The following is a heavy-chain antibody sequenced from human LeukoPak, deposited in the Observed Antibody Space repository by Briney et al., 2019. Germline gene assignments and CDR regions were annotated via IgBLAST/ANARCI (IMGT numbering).Heavy chain of an antibody. CDR1: GFTFSSYA. Sequence: PGGSLRLPCAASGFTFSSYAMSWVRQAPGKGLEWVSAISGSGGSTYYADSVKGRFTISRDNSKNTLYLQMNSLRAEDTAVYYCAKDRSSWYANWFDPWGQGTLVTVSS. V-gene: IGHV3-23*01. J-gene: IGHJ5*02. D-gene: IGHD6-13*01. CDR2: ISGSGGST. CDR3: AKDRSSWYANWFDP.